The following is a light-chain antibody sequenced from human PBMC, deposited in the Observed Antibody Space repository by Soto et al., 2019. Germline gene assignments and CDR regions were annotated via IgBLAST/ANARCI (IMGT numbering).Light chain of an antibody. J-gene: IGLJ2*01. V-gene: IGLV1-44*01. CDR3: ATWDDSLNGVV. CDR1: SSNIGDNT. CDR2: SNY. Sequence: QSVLTQPPSASGTPGQRVTISCSGSSSNIGDNTVSWFQQVLGMAPKLLIFSNYQRPSGVPDRFSGSKSGTSASLAISGLQSEDETEYYCATWDDSLNGVVFGGGTKLTVL.